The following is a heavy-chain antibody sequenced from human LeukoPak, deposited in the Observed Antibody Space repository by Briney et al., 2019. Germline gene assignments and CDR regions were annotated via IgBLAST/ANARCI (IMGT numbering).Heavy chain of an antibody. D-gene: IGHD3-10*01. CDR1: GFIVTSNY. CDR2: IYSGGTT. J-gene: IGHJ6*03. CDR3: ARVVYYYASVSYNYYMDV. V-gene: IGHV3-53*01. Sequence: GGSLRLSCAVSGFIVTSNYMSWVCLAPGKGLEWVSTIYSGGTTFYTDSVRGRFTISRDNSKNTLYLQMSSLRAEDAAIYYCARVVYYYASVSYNYYMDVWGKGTTVTISS.